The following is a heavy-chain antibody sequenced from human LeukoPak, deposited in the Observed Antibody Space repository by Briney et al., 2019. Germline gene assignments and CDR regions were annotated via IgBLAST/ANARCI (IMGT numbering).Heavy chain of an antibody. V-gene: IGHV3-49*04. CDR2: IQAKAYGGAT. CDR3: TRAPHPRCSSSGCYLDY. Sequence: GGSLRLSCSTSGFTFGDYAMSWVRQAPGKGLEWVGFIQAKAYGGATEYAASVKGRFSISRDDSQSIANLQMNDLKTEDTAVYYCTRAPHPRCSSSGCYLDYWGQGTLVTVSP. D-gene: IGHD2-2*01. J-gene: IGHJ4*02. CDR1: GFTFGDYA.